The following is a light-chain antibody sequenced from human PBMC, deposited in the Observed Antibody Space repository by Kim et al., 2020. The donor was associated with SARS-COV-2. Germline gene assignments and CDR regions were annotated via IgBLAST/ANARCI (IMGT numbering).Light chain of an antibody. CDR3: NSRDSSGNLG. CDR1: SLRSYY. CDR2: GKN. J-gene: IGLJ2*01. V-gene: IGLV3-19*01. Sequence: VALGQTVRITCQGDSLRSYYASWYQQKPGQAPVLVIYGKNNRPSGIPDRFSGSSSGNTASLTITGAQAEDEADYYCNSRDSSGNLGFGGGTQLTVL.